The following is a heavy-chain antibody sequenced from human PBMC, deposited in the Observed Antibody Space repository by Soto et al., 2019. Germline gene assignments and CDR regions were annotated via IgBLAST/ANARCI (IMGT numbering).Heavy chain of an antibody. J-gene: IGHJ6*02. CDR1: GGTFSSYA. V-gene: IGHV1-69*01. CDR2: IIPIFGTA. Sequence: QVQLVQSGAEVKKPGSSVKVSCKASGGTFSSYAISWVRQAPGQGLEWMGGIIPIFGTANYAQKFQDRVTITADESTSAAYMELSSRRSEDTAVYYCARSSITLVRGADYTMDVWGQGTTVTVSS. CDR3: ARSSITLVRGADYTMDV. D-gene: IGHD3-10*01.